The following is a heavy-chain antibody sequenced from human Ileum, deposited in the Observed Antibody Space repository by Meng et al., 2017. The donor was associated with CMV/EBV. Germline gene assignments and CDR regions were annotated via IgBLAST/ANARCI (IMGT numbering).Heavy chain of an antibody. Sequence: GGSLRLSCVASEFTFSNYWMSWVRQAPGKGLEWVANIKRDGTEQLYVDSVKGRFTISRDNAKNSLYLQMDSLRAEDTAVYYCARAQLRFLQWDYWGQGALVTVSS. V-gene: IGHV3-7*01. J-gene: IGHJ4*02. CDR2: IKRDGTEQ. D-gene: IGHD3-3*01. CDR1: EFTFSNYW. CDR3: ARAQLRFLQWDY.